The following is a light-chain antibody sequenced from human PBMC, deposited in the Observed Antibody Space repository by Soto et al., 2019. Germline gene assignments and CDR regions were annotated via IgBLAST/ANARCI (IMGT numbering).Light chain of an antibody. Sequence: DIQMTQSPSSLSASVGDRVTITCRASQSISIYLNWYQQKPGKAPKLLIHAASRLQSGVPSGFSGSGSGTDFTLTISSLQPEDFATYYCQQSYSTPLTFGGGTKVEIK. J-gene: IGKJ4*01. CDR3: QQSYSTPLT. CDR1: QSISIY. V-gene: IGKV1-39*01. CDR2: AAS.